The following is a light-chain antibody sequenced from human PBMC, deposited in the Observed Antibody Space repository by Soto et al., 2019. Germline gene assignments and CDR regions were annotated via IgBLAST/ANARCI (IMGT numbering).Light chain of an antibody. Sequence: LTQPPSASGTPGQRVTISCSGSSSNVGSNTVSWYQQLPGTAPKVLIYSDDQRPSGVPDRFSGSRSGSSASLAISGLQSGDEADYYCASWEDSLNGWVIGGGTKLTVL. CDR1: SSNVGSNT. CDR3: ASWEDSLNGWV. J-gene: IGLJ3*02. CDR2: SDD. V-gene: IGLV1-44*01.